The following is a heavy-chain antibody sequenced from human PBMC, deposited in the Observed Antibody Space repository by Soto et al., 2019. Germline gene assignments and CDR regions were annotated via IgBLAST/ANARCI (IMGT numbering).Heavy chain of an antibody. Sequence: ASVKVSCKVSVYTLTELSMHWVRQAPGKGLEWMGGFDPEDGETIYAQKFQGRVTMTEDTSTDTAYMELSSLRSEDTAVYYCASLRFLPYYYYYMDVWGKGTTVTVSS. J-gene: IGHJ6*03. CDR2: FDPEDGET. D-gene: IGHD3-3*01. CDR1: VYTLTELS. V-gene: IGHV1-24*01. CDR3: ASLRFLPYYYYYMDV.